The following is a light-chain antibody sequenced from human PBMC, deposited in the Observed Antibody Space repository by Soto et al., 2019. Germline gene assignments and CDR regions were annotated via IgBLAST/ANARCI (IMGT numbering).Light chain of an antibody. CDR3: HVWDSSSDHYV. V-gene: IGLV3-21*02. Sequence: SYELTQPPSVSVAPGQTARITCGGNNIGGKSVHWYQQKPGQAPVLVVYDDSDRPSGIPDRFSGSNSGDTATLTIRRVEAGDEAEYYCHVWDSSSDHYVFGTGTKLTVL. CDR2: DDS. J-gene: IGLJ1*01. CDR1: NIGGKS.